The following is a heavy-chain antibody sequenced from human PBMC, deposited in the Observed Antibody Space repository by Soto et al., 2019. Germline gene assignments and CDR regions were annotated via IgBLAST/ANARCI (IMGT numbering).Heavy chain of an antibody. Sequence: GGSLRLSCAASGFTVSSNYMSWVRQAPGKGLEWVSVIYSGGSTYFADSVKDRFSISRDNSKNTLHLQMNSLRAEDTAVYYCAKRSSPSTFDYWGQGTLVTVSS. V-gene: IGHV3-66*01. CDR2: IYSGGST. CDR3: AKRSSPSTFDY. D-gene: IGHD6-6*01. CDR1: GFTVSSNY. J-gene: IGHJ4*02.